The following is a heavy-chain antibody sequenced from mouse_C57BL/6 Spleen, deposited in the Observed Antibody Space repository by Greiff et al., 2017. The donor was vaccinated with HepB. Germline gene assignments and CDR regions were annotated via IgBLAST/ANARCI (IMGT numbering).Heavy chain of an antibody. Sequence: EVQLQQSGPELVKPGASVKIPCKASGYTFTDYNMDWVKQSHGKSLEWIGDINPNNGGTIYNQKFKGKATLTVEKSSSTAYMELRSLTSEDTAVYYCARSGDYFDYWGQCTTLPVSS. CDR2: INPNNGGT. CDR3: ARSGDYFDY. J-gene: IGHJ2*01. CDR1: GYTFTDYN. V-gene: IGHV1-18*01. D-gene: IGHD3-1*01.